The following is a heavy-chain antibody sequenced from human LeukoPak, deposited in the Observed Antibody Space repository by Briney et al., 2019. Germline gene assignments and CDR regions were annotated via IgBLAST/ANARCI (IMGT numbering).Heavy chain of an antibody. V-gene: IGHV4-61*01. Sequence: SETLSLTCDVSGVSINTCCYYWTWLRQPPGKGPEWIGYKYYSGSTRYNSSLRSRLTISLDTSKNQFSLRLTSVTAADTAVYYCARGRSYGFDFDSWGPGTLVIVSS. D-gene: IGHD5-18*01. J-gene: IGHJ4*02. CDR1: GVSINTCCYY. CDR2: KYYSGST. CDR3: ARGRSYGFDFDS.